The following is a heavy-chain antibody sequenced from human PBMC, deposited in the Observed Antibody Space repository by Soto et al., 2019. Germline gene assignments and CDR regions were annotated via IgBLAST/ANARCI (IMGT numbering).Heavy chain of an antibody. CDR3: ARGVAGSGFDL. CDR2: AYYRSNWRH. CDR1: GDSVSSNTAA. D-gene: IGHD6-19*01. Sequence: SETLSLTCAISGDSVSSNTAAWNWIRSSPSRGLEWLGRAYYRSNWRHDYAVSVKSRITVNPDTSKNHFSLQLNSVTPDDTAVYYCARGVAGSGFDLWGQGTLVTVSS. V-gene: IGHV6-1*01. J-gene: IGHJ4*02.